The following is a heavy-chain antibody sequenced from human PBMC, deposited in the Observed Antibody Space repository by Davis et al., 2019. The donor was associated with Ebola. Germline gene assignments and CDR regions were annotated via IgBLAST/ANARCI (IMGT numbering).Heavy chain of an antibody. J-gene: IGHJ5*02. CDR3: AKDRYYGNNPLYYESET. CDR2: IIPRFDTA. V-gene: IGHV1-69*13. D-gene: IGHD3-10*01. Sequence: SVKVSCKAAGYTFTNYGISWVRQAPGQGLEWMGGIIPRFDTANYAQRFQGRVTITADESRSTAYMELSSLRSEDTAVYYCAKDRYYGNNPLYYESETWGQGTLVTVSS. CDR1: GYTFTNYG.